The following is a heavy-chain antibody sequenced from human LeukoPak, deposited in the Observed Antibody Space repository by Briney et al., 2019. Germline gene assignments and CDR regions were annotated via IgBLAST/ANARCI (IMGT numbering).Heavy chain of an antibody. Sequence: PGGSLRLSCAASGFTFSSYGMHWVRQAPGKGLEWVAVIWYDGSNKYYADSVKGRFTISRDNSKNTLYLQMNSLRAVDTAVYYCARAMTTVTTPGGFDYWGQGTLVTVSS. CDR2: IWYDGSNK. CDR3: ARAMTTVTTPGGFDY. CDR1: GFTFSSYG. D-gene: IGHD4-17*01. J-gene: IGHJ4*02. V-gene: IGHV3-33*01.